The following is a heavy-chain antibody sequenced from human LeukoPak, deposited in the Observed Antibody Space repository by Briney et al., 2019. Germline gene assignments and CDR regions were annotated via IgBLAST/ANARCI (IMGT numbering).Heavy chain of an antibody. J-gene: IGHJ4*02. CDR1: GYTFTGYY. Sequence: ASVKVSCKASGYTFTGYYMLWVRQAPGQGLEWMGWINPNSGGTNYAQKFQGRVTMTRDTSISTAYMELSRLRSDDTAVYYCARDSDLYYYDSSGQGDYWGQGTLVTVSS. D-gene: IGHD3-22*01. CDR2: INPNSGGT. CDR3: ARDSDLYYYDSSGQGDY. V-gene: IGHV1-2*02.